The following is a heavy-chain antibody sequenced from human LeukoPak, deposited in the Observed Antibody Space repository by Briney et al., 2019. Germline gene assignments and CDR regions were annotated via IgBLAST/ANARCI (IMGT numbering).Heavy chain of an antibody. CDR1: GCTFSSYA. CDR3: AVDNSGYDAFDY. D-gene: IGHD5-12*01. J-gene: IGHJ4*02. Sequence: SVKVSCKASGCTFSSYAISWVRQAPGQGLEWMGVINPIFGTANYAQKFQGRVTITANKSTSTAYMERSSLRSEDTAVYYCAVDNSGYDAFDYWGQGTLVTVSS. V-gene: IGHV1-69*06. CDR2: INPIFGTA.